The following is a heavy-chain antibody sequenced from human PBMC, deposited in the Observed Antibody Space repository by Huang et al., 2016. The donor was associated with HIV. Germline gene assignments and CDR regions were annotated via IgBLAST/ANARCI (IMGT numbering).Heavy chain of an antibody. Sequence: QITLKESGPTLVKPTQTLTLTCTFSGFSLSTGGVGVGLIRQPPGKALEWLAVIYWDDDKRYSTSLKSRLDITKDTSKNQVVLTMTNMDPVDTATYYCAHTDITDADYDSLTGYWDYWGQGTLVTVSS. CDR2: IYWDDDK. D-gene: IGHD3-9*01. J-gene: IGHJ4*02. V-gene: IGHV2-5*02. CDR3: AHTDITDADYDSLTGYWDY. CDR1: GFSLSTGGVG.